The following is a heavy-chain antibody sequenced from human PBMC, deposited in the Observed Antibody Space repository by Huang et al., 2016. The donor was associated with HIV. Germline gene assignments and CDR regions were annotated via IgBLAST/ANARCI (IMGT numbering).Heavy chain of an antibody. CDR3: ARGQGGYYYYYMDV. CDR1: GGSFSGYY. J-gene: IGHJ6*03. Sequence: QVQLQQWGAGLLRPSETLSLTCAVYGGSFSGYYGTWIRQRPGKGLEWFGENNHSRSTNYNPALKSRGTISVDTSRNQFSLTLTSGTAADTAVYYCARGQGGYYYYYMDVWGKGTTVTVSS. CDR2: NNHSRST. V-gene: IGHV4-34*01.